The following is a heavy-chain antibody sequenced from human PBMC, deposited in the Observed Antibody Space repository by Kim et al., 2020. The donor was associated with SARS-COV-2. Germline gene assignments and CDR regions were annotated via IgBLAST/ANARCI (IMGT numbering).Heavy chain of an antibody. CDR3: ARSITIFGVVITFDY. V-gene: IGHV4-4*02. Sequence: PSLKRRVTISVDKSKNQFSLKLSSGTAADTAVYYCARSITIFGVVITFDYWGQGTLVTVSS. D-gene: IGHD3-3*01. J-gene: IGHJ4*02.